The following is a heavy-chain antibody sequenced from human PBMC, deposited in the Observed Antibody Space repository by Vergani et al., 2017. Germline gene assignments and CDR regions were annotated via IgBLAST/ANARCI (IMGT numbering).Heavy chain of an antibody. CDR3: ARDRGIVWGIDY. V-gene: IGHV4-61*02. CDR2: IYTSGST. CDR1: GGSISSGSYY. J-gene: IGHJ4*02. Sequence: QVQLQESGPGLVKPSQTLSLTCTVSGGSISSGSYYWSWIRQPAGKGLEWIGRIYTSGSTNYNPSLKSRVTISVDTSKNQFALKLSSVTAADTAVYYSARDRGIVWGIDYWGQGTLVTVSS. D-gene: IGHD3-16*01.